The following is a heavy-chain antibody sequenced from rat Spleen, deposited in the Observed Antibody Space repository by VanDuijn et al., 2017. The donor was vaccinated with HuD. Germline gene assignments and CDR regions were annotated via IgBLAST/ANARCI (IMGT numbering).Heavy chain of an antibody. Sequence: QVQLKESGPGLVKPSQTLSLTCTVSGFSLSNYGVIWVRQPPGKGLEWMGVIWGNGNTNYNSLLKSRLSISRDTSKSQVFLKMNNLQTEDTATYYCARDRTGPFDSWGQGVMVTVSS. V-gene: IGHV2-13*01. CDR1: GFSLSNYG. CDR2: IWGNGNT. D-gene: IGHD4-2*01. J-gene: IGHJ2*01. CDR3: ARDRTGPFDS.